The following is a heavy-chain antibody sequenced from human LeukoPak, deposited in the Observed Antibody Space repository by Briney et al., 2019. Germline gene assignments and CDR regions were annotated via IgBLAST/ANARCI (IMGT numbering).Heavy chain of an antibody. J-gene: IGHJ4*02. CDR1: GFTFSSYG. CDR2: IWYDGSNK. CDR3: ARDPRGIAAAGIFDY. D-gene: IGHD6-13*01. V-gene: IGHV3-33*01. Sequence: GGSLRLSCAASGFTFSSYGMHWVRQAPGKGLEWVAVIWYDGSNKYYADSVKGRFTISRDNSKTTLYLQMNSLRAEDTAVYYCARDPRGIAAAGIFDYWGQGTLVTVSS.